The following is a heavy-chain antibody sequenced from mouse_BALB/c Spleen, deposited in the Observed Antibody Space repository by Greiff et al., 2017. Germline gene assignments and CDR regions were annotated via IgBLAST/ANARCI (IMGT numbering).Heavy chain of an antibody. CDR3: ARERYDAFAY. CDR2: ISSGSSTI. CDR1: GFTFSSFG. Sequence: EVKLVESGGGLVQPGGSRKLSCAASGFTFSSFGMHWVRQAPEKGLEWVAYISSGSSTIYYADTVKGRFTISRDNPKNTLFLQMTSLRSEDTAMYYCARERYDAFAYWGQGTLVTVSA. V-gene: IGHV5-17*02. D-gene: IGHD2-14*01. J-gene: IGHJ3*01.